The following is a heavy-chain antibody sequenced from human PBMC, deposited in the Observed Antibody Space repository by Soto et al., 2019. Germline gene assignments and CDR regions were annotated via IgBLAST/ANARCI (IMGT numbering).Heavy chain of an antibody. CDR3: ARDPGWAAAGNWFDP. V-gene: IGHV4-59*01. CDR1: GGSLSSYY. D-gene: IGHD6-13*01. Sequence: SGTLSLTCTVSGGSLSSYYWSWIRQPPGKGLEWIGYIYYSGSTNYNPSLKSRVTISVDTSKNQFSLKLSSVTAADTAVYYCARDPGWAAAGNWFDPWGQGTLVTVSS. J-gene: IGHJ5*02. CDR2: IYYSGST.